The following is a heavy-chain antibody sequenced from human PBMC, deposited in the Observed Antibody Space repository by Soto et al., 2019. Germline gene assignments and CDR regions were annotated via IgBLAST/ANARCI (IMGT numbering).Heavy chain of an antibody. CDR1: GFSLSTSGMC. J-gene: IGHJ6*02. Sequence: SGPTLVNPTQTLTLTCTFSGFSLSTSGMCVGWVRQPPGKALEWLALIDLHDDKYYRTSLKTRLTISKYTSKNHVVLTMSNMDPVDTATYSCARIPVAAAGFYGMDVWGQGTTVTVSS. CDR2: IDLHDDK. CDR3: ARIPVAAAGFYGMDV. V-gene: IGHV2-70*20. D-gene: IGHD6-13*01.